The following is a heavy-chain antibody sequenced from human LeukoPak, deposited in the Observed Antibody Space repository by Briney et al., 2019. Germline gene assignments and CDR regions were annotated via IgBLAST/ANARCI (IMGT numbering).Heavy chain of an antibody. CDR1: GGSISSYY. V-gene: IGHV4-59*01. J-gene: IGHJ6*03. D-gene: IGHD2-2*01. CDR3: ATAGGRYCSSTSCPYYYYYYYMDV. CDR2: IYYSGST. Sequence: PSETLSLTCTVSGGSISSYYWSWIRQPPGKGLEWIGYIYYSGSTNYNPSPKSRVTISVDTSKNQFSLKLSSVTAADTAVYYCATAGGRYCSSTSCPYYYYYYYMDVWGKGTTVTVSS.